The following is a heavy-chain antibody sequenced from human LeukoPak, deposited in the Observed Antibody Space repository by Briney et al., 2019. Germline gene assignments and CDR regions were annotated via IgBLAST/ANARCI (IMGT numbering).Heavy chain of an antibody. CDR3: ARHYGP. J-gene: IGHJ5*02. CDR1: GDSTNTYF. V-gene: IGHV4-59*05. Sequence: SETLSLTCTLSGDSTNTYFWSWIRQSPGKGLEWIGSIYDSGSTYYNPSLKSRVTISVDTSKNQFSLKLNSVTAADTAVYYCARHYGPWGQGTLVTVSS. CDR2: IYDSGST. D-gene: IGHD3-16*01.